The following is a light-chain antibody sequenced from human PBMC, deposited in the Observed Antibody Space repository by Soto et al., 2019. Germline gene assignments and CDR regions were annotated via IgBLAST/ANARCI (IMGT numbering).Light chain of an antibody. Sequence: DIVMTQSPDSLAVSLGERATINCRSSQSILYSSNNKNHLAWYQQRPGQPPKLLINWASTRESGVPDRFSGSGSGTDFTLTISSLQAEDVAFYYCQQYYTTPLTLGQGTKVDIK. CDR3: QQYYTTPLT. CDR1: QSILYSSNNKNH. V-gene: IGKV4-1*01. J-gene: IGKJ1*01. CDR2: WAS.